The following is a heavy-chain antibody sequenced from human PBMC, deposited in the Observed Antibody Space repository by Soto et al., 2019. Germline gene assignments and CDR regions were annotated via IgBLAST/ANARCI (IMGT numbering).Heavy chain of an antibody. CDR1: GGSISSYY. Sequence: SETLSLTCTVSGGSISSYYWSWIRQPPGKGLEWIGYIYYSGSTNYNPSLESRATISVDTSKNQFSLKLSSVTAADTAVYYCARASSCAYDSCAFDPWGQGTLVTVSS. CDR3: ARASSCAYDSCAFDP. V-gene: IGHV4-59*08. CDR2: IYYSGST. J-gene: IGHJ5*02. D-gene: IGHD3-16*01.